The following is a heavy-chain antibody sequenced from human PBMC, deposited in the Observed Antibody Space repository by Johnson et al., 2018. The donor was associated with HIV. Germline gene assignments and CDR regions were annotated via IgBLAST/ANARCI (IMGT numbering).Heavy chain of an antibody. CDR1: GFTFSSYA. V-gene: IGHV3-30*04. CDR2: ISDDGSTI. D-gene: IGHD5-18*01. Sequence: QMQLVESGGGVVQPGRSLRLSCAASGFTFSSYAMHWVRQAPGKGLEWVAVISDDGSTIYSADSVKGRITISRDNAKNSLYLQMSSLRAEDTALYYCARVGIHLWLGQTSPKNAFDIWGQGTMVTVSS. CDR3: ARVGIHLWLGQTSPKNAFDI. J-gene: IGHJ3*02.